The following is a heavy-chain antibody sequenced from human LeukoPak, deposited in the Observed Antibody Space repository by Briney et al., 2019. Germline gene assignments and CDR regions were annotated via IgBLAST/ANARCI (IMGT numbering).Heavy chain of an antibody. CDR2: INAGNGNT. CDR3: ARDLGIAAAGVYYGMDV. J-gene: IGHJ6*04. Sequence: ASVKVSCKASGYTFTSYAMHWVRQAPGQRLEWMGWINAGNGNTKYSQKFQGRVTITRDTSASTAYMELSSLRSDDTAVYYCARDLGIAAAGVYYGMDVWGKGTTVTVSS. D-gene: IGHD6-13*01. CDR1: GYTFTSYA. V-gene: IGHV1-3*01.